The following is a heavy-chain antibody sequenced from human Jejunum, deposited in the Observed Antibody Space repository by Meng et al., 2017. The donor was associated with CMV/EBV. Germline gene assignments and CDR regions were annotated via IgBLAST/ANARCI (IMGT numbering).Heavy chain of an antibody. CDR3: AASSDWYKGFDI. CDR1: GITFTSYV. Sequence: SGITFTSYVMTWVRQAPGKGLEWVSSISGSGGSTYYADSVKGRFTISRDNSKNTLYLQMNSLRAEDTAVYYCAASSDWYKGFDIWGQGTMVTVSS. V-gene: IGHV3-23*01. J-gene: IGHJ3*02. D-gene: IGHD6-19*01. CDR2: ISGSGGST.